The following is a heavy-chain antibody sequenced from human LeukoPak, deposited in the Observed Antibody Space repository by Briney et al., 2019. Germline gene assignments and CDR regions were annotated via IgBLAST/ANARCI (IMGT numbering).Heavy chain of an antibody. CDR3: AGDRGREPLDYYYYGMDV. CDR2: IYYTGST. Sequence: SETLSLTCTVSGVSISDYYWSWVRQPPGKGLEWIGYIYYTGSTDYNPSLKSRVTMSVDTSKNQFSLNLRSVTAADTAVYYCAGDRGREPLDYYYYGMDVWGQGTTVTVSS. V-gene: IGHV4-59*01. D-gene: IGHD1-26*01. CDR1: GVSISDYY. J-gene: IGHJ6*02.